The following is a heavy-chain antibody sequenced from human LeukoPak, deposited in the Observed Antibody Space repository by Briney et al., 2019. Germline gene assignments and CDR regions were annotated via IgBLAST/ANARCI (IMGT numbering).Heavy chain of an antibody. CDR3: AKSDTVVTPYYFDY. D-gene: IGHD4-23*01. V-gene: IGHV3-9*01. CDR2: ISWNSGSI. CDR1: GFTFDDYA. Sequence: GGSLRLSCAASGFTFDDYAMHWVRQAPGKGLEWVSGISWNSGSIGYADSVKGRFTISRDNAKTSLYLQMNSLRAEDTASYYCAKSDTVVTPYYFDYWGQGTLVTVSS. J-gene: IGHJ4*02.